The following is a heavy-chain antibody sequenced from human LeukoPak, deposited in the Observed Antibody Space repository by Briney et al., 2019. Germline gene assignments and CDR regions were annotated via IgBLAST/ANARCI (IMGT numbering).Heavy chain of an antibody. D-gene: IGHD2-2*01. Sequence: ASVKVSCKASGYIFTGYYIHWVRQAPGQGLEWMGWIKPNSGGTNYAQKFQGRVTMTRDTSISTAYMELSRLRSDDTAVYYCTRAPGYLCSITSCYESLSFDYWGQGTLVTVSS. CDR3: TRAPGYLCSITSCYESLSFDY. CDR1: GYIFTGYY. V-gene: IGHV1-2*02. CDR2: IKPNSGGT. J-gene: IGHJ4*02.